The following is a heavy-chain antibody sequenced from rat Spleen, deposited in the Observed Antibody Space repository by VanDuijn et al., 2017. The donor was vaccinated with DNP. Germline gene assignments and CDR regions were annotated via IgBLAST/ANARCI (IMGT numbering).Heavy chain of an antibody. Sequence: EVQLVESGGGLVQPGRSLKLSCAASGFIFSDYDMAWVRQAPTKGLEWVASISPTGDSTYYQDSVKGRFTASRDDAKNILYLQMDSLTSEDTATFFCTTDRVYRDGDTHLFDYWGQGVMVTVSS. CDR3: TTDRVYRDGDTHLFDY. V-gene: IGHV5-19*01. CDR2: ISPTGDST. CDR1: GFIFSDYD. D-gene: IGHD1-6*01. J-gene: IGHJ2*01.